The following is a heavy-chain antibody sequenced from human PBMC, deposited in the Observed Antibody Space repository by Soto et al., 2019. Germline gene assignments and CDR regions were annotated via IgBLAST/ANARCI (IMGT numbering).Heavy chain of an antibody. J-gene: IGHJ4*02. D-gene: IGHD2-2*01. CDR3: ASKVPADDYFDY. CDR2: ISYDGSNK. V-gene: IGHV3-30-3*01. CDR1: GFTFSSYA. Sequence: GGSLRLSCAASGFTFSSYAMHWVRQAPGKGLEWVAVISYDGSNKYYADSVKGRFTISRDNSKNTLYLQMNSLRAEDTAVYYCASKVPADDYFDYWGQGTLVTVSA.